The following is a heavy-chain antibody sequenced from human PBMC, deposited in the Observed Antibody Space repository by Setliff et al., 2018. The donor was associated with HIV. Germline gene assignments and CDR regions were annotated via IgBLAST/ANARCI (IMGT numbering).Heavy chain of an antibody. CDR1: GYSISSGYF. CDR3: ARQVGSQYSYWAYYFDS. J-gene: IGHJ4*02. D-gene: IGHD5-18*01. CDR2: LYHSGTN. V-gene: IGHV4-38-2*01. Sequence: PSETLSLTCAVSGYSISSGYFWGWIRQPPGKGLEWIGSLYHSGTNFYNPSLKSRVTISLDASTNRFSPKLNSVTAADTAIYYCARQVGSQYSYWAYYFDSWGQGALVTVS.